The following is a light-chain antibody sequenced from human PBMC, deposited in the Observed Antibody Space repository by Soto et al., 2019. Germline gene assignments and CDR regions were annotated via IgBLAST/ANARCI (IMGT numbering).Light chain of an antibody. CDR3: QQYGSSSTWT. CDR2: GAS. J-gene: IGKJ1*01. Sequence: EIVLTQSPGTLSLSPGERATLSCRASQCVSSSYLAWYQQKPGQAPRLLIYGASSRATGIPDRFSGGGSGTDFTLTISRLEPEDFAVYYCQQYGSSSTWTFGQGTKVDIK. CDR1: QCVSSSY. V-gene: IGKV3-20*01.